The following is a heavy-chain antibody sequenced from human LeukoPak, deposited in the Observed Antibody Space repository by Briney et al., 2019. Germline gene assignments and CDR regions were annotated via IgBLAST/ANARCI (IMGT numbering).Heavy chain of an antibody. D-gene: IGHD1-14*01. CDR3: ARAEWFDP. V-gene: IGHV1-46*01. CDR1: GYTFTRYY. Sequence: ASVKVSCKASGYTFTRYYIHWVRQAPGQGPEWMGMINPSGGSTTYAQKFQGRVTMTRDMSTSTVYMELSSLRSEDTAVYYCARAEWFDPWGQGTLVTVSS. CDR2: INPSGGST. J-gene: IGHJ5*02.